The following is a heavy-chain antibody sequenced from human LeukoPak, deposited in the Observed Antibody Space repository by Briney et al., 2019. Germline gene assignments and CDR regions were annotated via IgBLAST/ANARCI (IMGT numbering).Heavy chain of an antibody. CDR2: IRYDGSNK. J-gene: IGHJ6*03. V-gene: IGHV3-30*02. Sequence: PGGSLRLSCAASGFTFSSYGMHWVRQAPGKGLEWVAFIRYDGSNKYYADSVKGRFTISRDNSKNTLYLQMNSLRAEDTAVYYCAKSIGLRGWFGELYGLDYYYYMDVWGKGTTVTISS. D-gene: IGHD3-10*01. CDR1: GFTFSSYG. CDR3: AKSIGLRGWFGELYGLDYYYYMDV.